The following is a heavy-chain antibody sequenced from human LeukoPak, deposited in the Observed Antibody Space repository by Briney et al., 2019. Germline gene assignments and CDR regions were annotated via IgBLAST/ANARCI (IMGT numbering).Heavy chain of an antibody. Sequence: PGGSLRLSCAASGFTFSEYAMSWVRQAPGKGLEWVSAVSDSADSTYYADSVKGRFTISRDYSRNTLYLQMYSRRGEDTALYYCAITQGMIYPARLDYWGQGTLVTVSS. CDR2: VSDSADST. CDR3: AITQGMIYPARLDY. CDR1: GFTFSEYA. D-gene: IGHD3/OR15-3a*01. V-gene: IGHV3-23*01. J-gene: IGHJ4*02.